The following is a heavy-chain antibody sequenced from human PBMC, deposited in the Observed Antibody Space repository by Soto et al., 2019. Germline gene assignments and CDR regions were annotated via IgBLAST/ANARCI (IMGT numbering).Heavy chain of an antibody. CDR1: GYTFTSFG. J-gene: IGHJ4*02. V-gene: IGHV1-18*01. CDR3: AHRLSFLFDY. Sequence: ASVKVSCKTSGYTFTSFGISWVRQAPGQGLEWMGWITTDKGKTNYAQKFQGRLTITKDTSKNQVVLIMTNMDPVDTATYYCAHRLSFLFDYWGQGTLVTVSS. CDR2: ITTDKGKT. D-gene: IGHD2-2*01.